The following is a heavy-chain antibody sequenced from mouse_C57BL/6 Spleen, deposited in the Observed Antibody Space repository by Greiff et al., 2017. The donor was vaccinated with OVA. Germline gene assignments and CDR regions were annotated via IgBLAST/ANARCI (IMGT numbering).Heavy chain of an antibody. V-gene: IGHV1-64*01. CDR1: GYTFTSYW. D-gene: IGHD1-1*01. CDR3: ARTNYYGSSYDWYFDV. Sequence: QVQLKQPGAELVKPGASVKLSCKASGYTFTSYWMHWVKQRPGQGLEWIGMIHPNSGSTNYNEKFKSKATLTVDKSSSTAYMQLSSLTSEDSAVYYCARTNYYGSSYDWYFDVWGTGTTVTVSS. J-gene: IGHJ1*03. CDR2: IHPNSGST.